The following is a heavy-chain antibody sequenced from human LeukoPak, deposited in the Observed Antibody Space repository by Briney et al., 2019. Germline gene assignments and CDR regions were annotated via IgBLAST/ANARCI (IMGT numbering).Heavy chain of an antibody. CDR3: ARDGRFPPEVLPRYFDS. CDR2: IYSGST. V-gene: IGHV4-39*07. Sequence: SETLSLTCTVSGGSISSGSYYWSWIRQPAGKGLEWIGNIYSGSTYYNPSLKSRVTISIDTSKNQFSLKLSSVTAADTAVYYCARDGRFPPEVLPRYFDSWGQGTLVTVSS. D-gene: IGHD1-14*01. J-gene: IGHJ4*02. CDR1: GGSISSGSYY.